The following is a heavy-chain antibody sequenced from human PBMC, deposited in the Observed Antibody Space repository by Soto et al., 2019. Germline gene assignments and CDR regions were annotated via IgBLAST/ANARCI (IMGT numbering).Heavy chain of an antibody. V-gene: IGHV3-30*18. CDR2: ISYDGSNK. Sequence: QVQLVESGGGVVQPGRSLRLSCAASGFTFSSYGMHWVRQAPGKGLEWVAVISYDGSNKYYADSVKGRFTISRDNSKNTLYQQMNSLRAEDTAVYYCAKDLGGSGWYFDYWGQGTLVTVSS. D-gene: IGHD6-19*01. J-gene: IGHJ4*02. CDR1: GFTFSSYG. CDR3: AKDLGGSGWYFDY.